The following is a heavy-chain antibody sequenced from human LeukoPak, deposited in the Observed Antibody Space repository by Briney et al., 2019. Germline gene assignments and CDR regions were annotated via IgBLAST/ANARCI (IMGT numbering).Heavy chain of an antibody. J-gene: IGHJ4*02. D-gene: IGHD6-19*01. CDR3: ARDLGASGYSSGWDFDY. Sequence: PGGSLRLSCAASGFTFSSYSMNWVRQAPGKGLEWVSSISSSSSYIYYADSVKGRFTISRDNAKNSLYLQMNSLRAEDTAVYYCARDLGASGYSSGWDFDYWGQGTLVTVSS. CDR2: ISSSSSYI. V-gene: IGHV3-21*01. CDR1: GFTFSSYS.